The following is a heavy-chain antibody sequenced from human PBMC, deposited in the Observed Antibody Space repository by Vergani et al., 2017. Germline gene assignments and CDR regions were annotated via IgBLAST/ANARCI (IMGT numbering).Heavy chain of an antibody. CDR2: ISYDGSNK. J-gene: IGHJ4*02. V-gene: IGHV3-30*03. CDR3: ARETRYYGSGSYGGAGDY. Sequence: QVQLVESGGGVVQPGRSLRLSCAASGFTFSSYGMHWVRQAPGKGLEWVAVISYDGSNKYYADSVKGRFTISRDNSKNTLYLQMNSLRAEDTAVYYCARETRYYGSGSYGGAGDYWGQGTLVTVSS. D-gene: IGHD3-10*01. CDR1: GFTFSSYG.